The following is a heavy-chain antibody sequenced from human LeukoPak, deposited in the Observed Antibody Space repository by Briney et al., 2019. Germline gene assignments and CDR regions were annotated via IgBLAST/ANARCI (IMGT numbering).Heavy chain of an antibody. CDR1: GVSFSGYY. J-gene: IGHJ4*02. Sequence: SETLSLTCAVYGVSFSGYYWSWIRQPPGKGLEWIGSIYYSGSTYYNPSLKSRVTISVDTSKNQFSLKLSSVTAADTAVYYCARSAPPRSAHDYWGQGTLVTVSS. CDR3: ARSAPPRSAHDY. CDR2: IYYSGST. V-gene: IGHV4-34*01.